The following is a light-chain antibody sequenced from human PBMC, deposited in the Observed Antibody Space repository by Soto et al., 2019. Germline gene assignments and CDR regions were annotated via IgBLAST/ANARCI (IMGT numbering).Light chain of an antibody. CDR2: AAS. V-gene: IGKV1-9*01. CDR1: QAISSY. CDR3: QQLNTFPPA. Sequence: DIQLTQSPSFLSASVGDRVTITCRASQAISSYLAWYQQKPGKAPKLLIYAASTLQSGVPSRFSGSGSGTDFTLTISSLQPEDFATYYCQQLNTFPPAFGPGTKVDLK. J-gene: IGKJ3*01.